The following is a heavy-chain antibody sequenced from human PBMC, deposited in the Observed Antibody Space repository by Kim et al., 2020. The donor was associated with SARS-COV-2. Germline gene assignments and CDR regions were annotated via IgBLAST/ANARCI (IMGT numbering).Heavy chain of an antibody. D-gene: IGHD3-22*01. V-gene: IGHV3-33*01. Sequence: GGSLRLSCAASGFTFSSYGMHWVRQAPGKGLEWVAVIWYDGSNKYYADSVKGRFTISRDNSKNTLYLQMNSLRAEDTAVYYCARDQFGGYYYDSSGYYYPGYYGMDVWGQGTTVTVSS. J-gene: IGHJ6*02. CDR2: IWYDGSNK. CDR3: ARDQFGGYYYDSSGYYYPGYYGMDV. CDR1: GFTFSSYG.